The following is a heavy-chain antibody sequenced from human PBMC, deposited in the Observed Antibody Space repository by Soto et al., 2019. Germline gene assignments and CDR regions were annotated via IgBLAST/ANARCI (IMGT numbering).Heavy chain of an antibody. D-gene: IGHD6-13*01. Sequence: QIQLVQSGTEVREPGASVKVSCQASGYTFTSYGIIWVRQAPGQGLELMGWISGYNTNKNYAQKYQARVTMTTDTSPRTAYMELRSLRSDDTAVYYWAIVGAIAPAEGDYWGQGTLVTVSS. CDR2: ISGYNTNK. CDR1: GYTFTSYG. J-gene: IGHJ4*02. CDR3: AIVGAIAPAEGDY. V-gene: IGHV1-18*01.